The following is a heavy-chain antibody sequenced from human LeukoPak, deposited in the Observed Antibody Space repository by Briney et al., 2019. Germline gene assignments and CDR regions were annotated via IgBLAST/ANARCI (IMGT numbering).Heavy chain of an antibody. J-gene: IGHJ4*02. CDR2: ISGSGGST. CDR3: AKGSASSRPYHFDY. Sequence: PGGSLRLSCAVSGFTFSSYAMSWVRLAPGKGLEWVSAISGSGGSTYYAGSVKGRFTISRDNSKNTVYLQMNSLRAEDTAIYYCAKGSASSRPYHFDYWGQGTLVIVSS. V-gene: IGHV3-23*01. D-gene: IGHD6-13*01. CDR1: GFTFSSYA.